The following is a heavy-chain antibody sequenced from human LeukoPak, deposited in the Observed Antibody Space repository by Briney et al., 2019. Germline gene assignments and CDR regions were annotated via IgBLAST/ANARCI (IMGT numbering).Heavy chain of an antibody. CDR3: ARGEYYYDSSDY. J-gene: IGHJ4*02. Sequence: ASGKPACQASGYTFTSYGISWVRQAPGQGLEWMGWISAYNGNTNYAQKLHGRVPMTTATSTSTAYMQLRSLRSDDTAVYYCARGEYYYDSSDYWGQGTLLTVSS. CDR2: ISAYNGNT. CDR1: GYTFTSYG. D-gene: IGHD3-22*01. V-gene: IGHV1-18*01.